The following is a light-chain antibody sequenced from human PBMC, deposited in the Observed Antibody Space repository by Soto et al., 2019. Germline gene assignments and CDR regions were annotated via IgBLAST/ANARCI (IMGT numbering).Light chain of an antibody. V-gene: IGKV1-5*01. CDR3: QQYSSYPWT. Sequence: DIPMNQSPSTLSASVGDGVSITCRASQSISSWLAWYQQKPGKAPKVLIYDASSLESGVPSRFSGSGSGTEFTLTVSTLQPDDFATYYCQQYSSYPWTFGQGTKVEI. CDR2: DAS. CDR1: QSISSW. J-gene: IGKJ1*01.